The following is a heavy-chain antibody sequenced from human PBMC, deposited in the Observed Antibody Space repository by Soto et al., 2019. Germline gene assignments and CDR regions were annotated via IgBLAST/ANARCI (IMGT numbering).Heavy chain of an antibody. CDR3: ATSQKGYNWNYFDH. CDR1: FASISRSYYY. D-gene: IGHD1-20*01. J-gene: IGHJ4*02. V-gene: IGHV4-39*01. CDR2: VFYTGFT. Sequence: PSETLSLTSAVSFASISRSYYYTTWLRQSPGKGPEWIGSVFYTGFTSYNPSLESRVSVSVDTSKSQFSLKLSAVTAADTAVYYCATSQKGYNWNYFDHWGQGALVTVSS.